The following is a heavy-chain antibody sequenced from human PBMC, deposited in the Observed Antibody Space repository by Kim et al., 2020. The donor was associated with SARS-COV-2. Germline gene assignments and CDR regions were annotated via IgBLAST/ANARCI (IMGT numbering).Heavy chain of an antibody. J-gene: IGHJ3*02. CDR1: GGSISSYY. CDR3: ARGGILWFGELSPDAFDI. Sequence: SETLSLTCTVSGGSISSYYWSWIRQPPGKGLEWIGYIYYSGSTNYNPSLKSRVTISVDTSKNQFSLKLSSVTAADTAVYYCARGGILWFGELSPDAFDIWGQGTMVTVSS. V-gene: IGHV4-59*01. CDR2: IYYSGST. D-gene: IGHD3-10*01.